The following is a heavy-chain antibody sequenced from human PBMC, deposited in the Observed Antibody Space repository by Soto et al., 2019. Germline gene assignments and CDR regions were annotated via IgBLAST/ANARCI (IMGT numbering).Heavy chain of an antibody. CDR2: TSNSGST. J-gene: IGHJ4*02. D-gene: IGHD2-2*01. Sequence: QVQLQESGPGLVKPSQTLSLTCSVSGSSITSRGYYWSWIRQHPGEGLEWIGFTSNSGSTSYNPSLKSRVTISVDTSSNQFSLNLKSVTAADTAVYYCARGGGSTKVDYWGQGPLVTVSP. V-gene: IGHV4-31*03. CDR1: GSSITSRGYY. CDR3: ARGGGSTKVDY.